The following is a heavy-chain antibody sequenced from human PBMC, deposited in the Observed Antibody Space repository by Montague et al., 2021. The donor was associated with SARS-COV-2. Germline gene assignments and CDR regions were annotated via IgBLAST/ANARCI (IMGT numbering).Heavy chain of an antibody. CDR3: AKDYYFGAFDI. CDR1: GFTFGDYA. V-gene: IGHV3-9*01. J-gene: IGHJ3*02. Sequence: SLRLSRAASGFTFGDYAMHWVRQTPGKGLEWVSGISWNSGSRGYADSVKGRFTIYRDNAKNSLYLQMNSLRTEDTAFYYCAKDYYFGAFDIWGQGTMVTVSS. CDR2: ISWNSGSR. D-gene: IGHD3-10*01.